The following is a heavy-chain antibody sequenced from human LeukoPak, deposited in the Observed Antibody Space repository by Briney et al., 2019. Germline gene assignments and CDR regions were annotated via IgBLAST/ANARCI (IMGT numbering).Heavy chain of an antibody. CDR2: ICGSGGST. D-gene: IGHD6-13*01. V-gene: IGHV3-23*01. J-gene: IGHJ4*02. CDR3: AKGGSSWYRNWGYFDY. CDR1: GFTFSSYG. Sequence: GGSLRLSCAASGFTFSSYGMSWVRQAPGKGLEWVSAICGSGGSTYYADSVKGRFIISRDNSKNTPYLQMNSLRAEDTAVYYCAKGGSSWYRNWGYFDYWGQGTLVTVSS.